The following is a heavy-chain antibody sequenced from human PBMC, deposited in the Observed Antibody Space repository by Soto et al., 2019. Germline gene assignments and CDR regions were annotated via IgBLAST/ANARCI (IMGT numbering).Heavy chain of an antibody. Sequence: SVKVSCKASGFTFSSSAVQWVRQARGQGLEWIGWIVLGNGNTNYAQKFQERVTITRDMSTSTAYMEVRSLTFEDTAVYYCATRIGNIGWYWLDTWGQGTLFAVSS. D-gene: IGHD6-19*01. V-gene: IGHV1-58*01. CDR3: ATRIGNIGWYWLDT. CDR1: GFTFSSSA. J-gene: IGHJ5*02. CDR2: IVLGNGNT.